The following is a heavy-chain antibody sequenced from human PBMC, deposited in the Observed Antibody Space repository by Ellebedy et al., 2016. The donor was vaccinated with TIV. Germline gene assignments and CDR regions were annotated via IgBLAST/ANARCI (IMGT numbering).Heavy chain of an antibody. CDR2: ISGYNGNT. CDR3: ARDRYIKRIAWFDP. Sequence: AASVKVSCKASGYTFTGYGISWVRQAPGQGLEWMGWISGYNGNTNYAQKLQGRVTMTTDTSTSTAYMELRSLRSDDTAVYYCARDRYIKRIAWFDPWGQGTLVTVSS. D-gene: IGHD2-2*02. V-gene: IGHV1-18*04. J-gene: IGHJ5*02. CDR1: GYTFTGYG.